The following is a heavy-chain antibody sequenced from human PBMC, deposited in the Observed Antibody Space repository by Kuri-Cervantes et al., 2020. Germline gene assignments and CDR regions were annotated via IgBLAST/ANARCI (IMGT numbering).Heavy chain of an antibody. CDR2: INTRNLIP. CDR3: ASFHGEEYFQH. Sequence: ASVKVSCKASGYTFTSHAINWVRQAPGQGLEWMGWINTRNLIPSYAQGFTGRFVFSLDTSVSTAYLRINSLEAVDTAVYYCASFHGEEYFQHWGQGTLVTVSS. J-gene: IGHJ1*01. V-gene: IGHV7-4-1*02. D-gene: IGHD5-24*01. CDR1: GYTFTSHA.